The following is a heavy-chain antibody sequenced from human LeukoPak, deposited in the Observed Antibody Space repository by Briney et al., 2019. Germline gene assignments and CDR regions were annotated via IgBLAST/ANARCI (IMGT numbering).Heavy chain of an antibody. CDR1: GYAFTASY. CDR2: INHNSGGT. J-gene: IGHJ4*02. CDR3: ARDESGSYTY. Sequence: ASVKVSCKASGYAFTASYMHWVRQAPGQGLEWMGLINHNSGGTNYAQKFQGRVTMTRDTSNSTAYMELSRLTSDDTAVYYCARDESGSYTYWGQGTLVTVSS. D-gene: IGHD1-26*01. V-gene: IGHV1-2*02.